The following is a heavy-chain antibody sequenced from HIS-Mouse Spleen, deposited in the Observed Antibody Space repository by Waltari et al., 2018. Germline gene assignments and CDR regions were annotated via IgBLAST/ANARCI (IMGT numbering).Heavy chain of an antibody. V-gene: IGHV4-39*07. CDR1: GGPISSSSYH. Sequence: QLQLQESGPGLVKPSETLSLTCPVSGGPISSSSYHWGWIRQPPGDGLAWIGNIYYSGSTYYNPALKSRVTISVDTSKNQFSLKLSSVTAADTAVYYCAREIPYSSSWYDWYFDLWGRGTLVTVSS. J-gene: IGHJ2*01. CDR2: IYYSGST. CDR3: AREIPYSSSWYDWYFDL. D-gene: IGHD6-13*01.